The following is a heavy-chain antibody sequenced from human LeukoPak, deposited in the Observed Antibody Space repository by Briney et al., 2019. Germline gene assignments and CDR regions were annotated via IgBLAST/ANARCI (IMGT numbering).Heavy chain of an antibody. CDR1: GGSIRSGTYY. V-gene: IGHV4-39*07. D-gene: IGHD6-13*01. CDR3: ARDGSYSSSI. J-gene: IGHJ4*02. Sequence: SETLSLTCTVSGGSIRSGTYYWGWIRQPPGKGLEWVGSVHYSGITYYNPSLESRVTISVDTSKNQFFLRLSSVPAADTAVYYCARDGSYSSSIWGQGTLVTVSS. CDR2: VHYSGIT.